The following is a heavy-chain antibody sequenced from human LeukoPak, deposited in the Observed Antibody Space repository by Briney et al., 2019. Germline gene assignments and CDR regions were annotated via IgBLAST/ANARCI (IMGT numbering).Heavy chain of an antibody. CDR3: AREEYSSSSHGAFDI. Sequence: GGSLRLSCAASGFTFSSYAMHWVRQAPGKGLEWVAVISYDGSNKYYADSVKGRFTISRDNSKNTLYLQMNSLRAEDTAVYYCAREEYSSSSHGAFDIWGQGTMVTVSS. J-gene: IGHJ3*02. CDR2: ISYDGSNK. CDR1: GFTFSSYA. D-gene: IGHD6-6*01. V-gene: IGHV3-30-3*01.